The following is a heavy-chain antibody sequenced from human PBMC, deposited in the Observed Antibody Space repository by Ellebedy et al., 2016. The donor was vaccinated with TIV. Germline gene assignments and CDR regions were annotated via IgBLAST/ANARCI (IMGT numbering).Heavy chain of an antibody. CDR2: ISYDGSNK. V-gene: IGHV3-30*18. CDR1: GFTFSSYG. D-gene: IGHD5-18*01. CDR3: AKGSYVDTAMVTGY. J-gene: IGHJ4*02. Sequence: GESLKISXAASGFTFSSYGMHWVRQAPGKGLEWVAVISYDGSNKYYADSVKGRFTISRDNSKNTLYLQMNSLRAEDTAVYYCAKGSYVDTAMVTGYWGQGTLVTVSS.